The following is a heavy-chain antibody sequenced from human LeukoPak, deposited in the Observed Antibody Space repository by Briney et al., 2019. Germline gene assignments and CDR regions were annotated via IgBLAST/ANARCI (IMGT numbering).Heavy chain of an antibody. J-gene: IGHJ4*02. CDR2: ISGSGGST. Sequence: GGSLRLSCAASGFTFSSYAMSWVRQAPGKGLEWVSAISGSGGSTYYADSVKGRFTISRDNSKNTLYLQMNSLRAEDTAVYYCAKDKMRQPWKYYFDYWGQGTLVTVSS. V-gene: IGHV3-23*01. CDR1: GFTFSSYA. D-gene: IGHD1-1*01. CDR3: AKDKMRQPWKYYFDY.